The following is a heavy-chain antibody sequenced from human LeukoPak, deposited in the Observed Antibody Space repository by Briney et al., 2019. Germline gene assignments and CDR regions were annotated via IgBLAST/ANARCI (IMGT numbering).Heavy chain of an antibody. CDR2: IKSDGITI. Sequence: GSLILSCAASGFTFSNYMMHWVRQAPEKGLVWVSRIKSDGITITYADSVKGRFTISRDNAKNTLYLQMNSLRAEDTAVYYCLRDLNWSLDQWGQGTLVTVSS. CDR3: LRDLNWSLDQ. D-gene: IGHD1-20*01. CDR1: GFTFSNYM. J-gene: IGHJ4*02. V-gene: IGHV3-74*01.